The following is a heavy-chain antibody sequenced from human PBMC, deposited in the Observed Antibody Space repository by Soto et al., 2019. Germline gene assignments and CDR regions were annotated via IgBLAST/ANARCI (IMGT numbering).Heavy chain of an antibody. V-gene: IGHV3-23*01. D-gene: IGHD2-2*01. Sequence: QPGGSLRLSCAASGFTFSSYAMTWVRQAPGKGLEWVSVISGSGGTTHYADSVKGRFTISRDNFKNMLYLQMNSLGAEDTAVFYCARYCTSSSCNPAPYAMDVWGQGTTVTVSS. J-gene: IGHJ6*02. CDR3: ARYCTSSSCNPAPYAMDV. CDR1: GFTFSSYA. CDR2: ISGSGGTT.